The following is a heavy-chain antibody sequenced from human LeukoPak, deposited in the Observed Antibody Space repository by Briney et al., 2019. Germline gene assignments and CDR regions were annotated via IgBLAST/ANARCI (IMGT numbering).Heavy chain of an antibody. D-gene: IGHD3-9*01. CDR3: TGLRYSGAY. J-gene: IGHJ4*02. CDR1: GGSISRGDCY. Sequence: SETLSLTCTVSGGSISRGDCYWSWIREPPGKGLEWIGYIFYSGSTYLNPSLKSRVTISVDTANEQFSLKLSSVTAADTAVYYCTGLRYSGAYWGQGTLVTVSS. CDR2: IFYSGST. V-gene: IGHV4-30-4*08.